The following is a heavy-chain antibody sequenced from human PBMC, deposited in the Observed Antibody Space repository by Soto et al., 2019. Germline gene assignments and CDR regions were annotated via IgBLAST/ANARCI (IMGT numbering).Heavy chain of an antibody. D-gene: IGHD3-22*01. CDR1: GGTFSSYA. CDR3: ARVPPGTYYYDSSGPGYFDL. Sequence: QVQLVQSGAEVEKPGSSVKVSCKASGGTFSSYAISWVRQAPGQGLEWMGGIIPIFGTANYAQKFQGRVTITADESTSTAYMELSSLRSEDTAVYYCARVPPGTYYYDSSGPGYFDLWGRGTLVTVSS. V-gene: IGHV1-69*01. J-gene: IGHJ2*01. CDR2: IIPIFGTA.